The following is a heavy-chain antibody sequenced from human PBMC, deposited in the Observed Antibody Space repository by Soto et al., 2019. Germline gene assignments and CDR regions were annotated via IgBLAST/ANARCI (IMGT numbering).Heavy chain of an antibody. CDR1: GNFCSKYG. CDR3: GRDGDQWDQRYLDY. CDR2: INGNTGST. D-gene: IGHD1-26*01. V-gene: IGHV1-18*01. J-gene: IGHJ4*02. Sequence: QVQLVQSGAEVKKPGASVKVSCKTPGNFCSKYGISWVRQAPGQGLEWMGWINGNTGSTNYAQKFRGRVTMTTDTSRGMVSMELSSLTSDDTAIYYCGRDGDQWDQRYLDYWGQGTLVSV.